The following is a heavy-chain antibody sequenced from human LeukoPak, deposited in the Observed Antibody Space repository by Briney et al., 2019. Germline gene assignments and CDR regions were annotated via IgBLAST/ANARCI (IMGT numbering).Heavy chain of an antibody. CDR2: ISYDGSNK. CDR1: GFTFRSYS. CDR3: ARAPRYSSSWYAYFDY. D-gene: IGHD6-13*01. Sequence: GGSLRLSCAASGFTFRSYSMNWVRQAPGKGLEWVAVISYDGSNKYYADSVKGRFTISRDNSKNTLYLQMNSLRAEDTAVYYCARAPRYSSSWYAYFDYWGQGTLVTVSS. J-gene: IGHJ4*02. V-gene: IGHV3-30*03.